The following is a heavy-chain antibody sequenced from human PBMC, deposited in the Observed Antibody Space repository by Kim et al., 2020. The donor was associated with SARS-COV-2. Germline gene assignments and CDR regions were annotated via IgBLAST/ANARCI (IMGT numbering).Heavy chain of an antibody. CDR3: ARDVGEWELLLDY. D-gene: IGHD1-26*01. V-gene: IGHV1-46*01. J-gene: IGHJ4*02. Sequence: YAPKFQGRVTITRDTSTSTVYMELSSLRSEDTAVYYCARDVGEWELLLDYWGQGTLVTVSS.